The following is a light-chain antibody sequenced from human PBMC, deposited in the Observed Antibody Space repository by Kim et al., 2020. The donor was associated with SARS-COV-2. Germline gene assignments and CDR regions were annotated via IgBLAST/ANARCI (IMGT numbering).Light chain of an antibody. CDR3: NSRDSSGNHLV. V-gene: IGLV3-19*01. Sequence: LGQTVKMTCQGDSLRNYYASWYQQKPRQAPVVVIYGRNDRPSGIPDRFSGSNSGNTASLTITGAQAEDEADYYCNSRDSSGNHLVFGGGTQLTVL. CDR2: GRN. CDR1: SLRNYY. J-gene: IGLJ3*02.